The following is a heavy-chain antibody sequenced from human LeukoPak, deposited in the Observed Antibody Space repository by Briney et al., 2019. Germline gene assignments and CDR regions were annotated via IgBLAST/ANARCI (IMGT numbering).Heavy chain of an antibody. CDR2: IKNDGSTT. D-gene: IGHD5-18*01. CDR3: AREGAAMAPRYFDH. Sequence: GGSLRLSCPASGFTYSSYWMLWLRQIPAKGLLWVSRIKNDGSTTTYADSVKGRFTISRDNAKNMLYLQMNSLRPEDTAVYYCAREGAAMAPRYFDHWGQGTLVTVSS. V-gene: IGHV3-74*01. J-gene: IGHJ4*02. CDR1: GFTYSSYW.